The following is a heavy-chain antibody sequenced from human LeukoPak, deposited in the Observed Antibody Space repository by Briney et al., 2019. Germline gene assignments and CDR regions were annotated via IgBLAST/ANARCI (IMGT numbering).Heavy chain of an antibody. CDR1: GFTFSSYS. D-gene: IGHD3-10*01. V-gene: IGHV3-21*01. CDR2: ISSSSSYI. Sequence: PGGSLRLSRAASGFTFSSYSMNWVRQAPGKGLEWGSSISSSSSYIYYADSVKGRFTISRDNAKNSLYLQMNSLRAEDTAVYYCASGTTYITMVRGAPGGYWGQGTLVTVSS. CDR3: ASGTTYITMVRGAPGGY. J-gene: IGHJ4*02.